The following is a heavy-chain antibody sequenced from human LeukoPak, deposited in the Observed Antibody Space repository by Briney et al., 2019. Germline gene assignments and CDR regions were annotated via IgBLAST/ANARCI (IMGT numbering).Heavy chain of an antibody. CDR3: AKDSGRTVDAFDI. V-gene: IGHV3-23*01. CDR2: ISGSAGST. CDR1: AFIFSRYG. D-gene: IGHD3-10*01. J-gene: IGHJ3*02. Sequence: GGCLSLSCAGSAFIFSRYGMSSVRQAPGKGLEWVSAISGSAGSTAYPDSVKGRFTISRDNSKNTLYLQMKRLSAEDTAVYYYAKDSGRTVDAFDISGQGRMVTVSS.